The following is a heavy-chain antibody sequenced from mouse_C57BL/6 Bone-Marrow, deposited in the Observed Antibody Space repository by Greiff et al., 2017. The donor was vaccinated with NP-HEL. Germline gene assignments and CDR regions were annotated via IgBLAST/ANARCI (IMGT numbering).Heavy chain of an antibody. D-gene: IGHD2-5*01. J-gene: IGHJ4*01. Sequence: EVHLVESGGDLVKPGGSLKLSCAASGFTFSSYGMSWVRQTPDKRLEWVATISSGGSYTYYPDSVKGRFTISRDHAKNTLYLQMSSLKSEDTDMYYCARPTYSSNRGAMDYWGQGTSVTVSS. CDR2: ISSGGSYT. V-gene: IGHV5-6*01. CDR1: GFTFSSYG. CDR3: ARPTYSSNRGAMDY.